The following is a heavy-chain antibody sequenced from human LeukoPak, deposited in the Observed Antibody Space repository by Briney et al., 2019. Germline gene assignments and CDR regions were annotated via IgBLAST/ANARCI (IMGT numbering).Heavy chain of an antibody. CDR1: XFSFRXRF. CDR2: LSNTENS. D-gene: IGHD2-21*01. CDR3: ARAIGVVDCGTQTCYPYHFGK. J-gene: IGHJ4*02. Sequence: SLRLSCAAXXFSFRXRFMNWVRQAPGKGLEWVSLLSNTENSFYSDSVKGRFTLSRDISNNTLYLHMHSLRGEDTAVYFCARAIGVVDCGTQTCYPYHFGKWGRGTLVTVSS. V-gene: IGHV3-66*01.